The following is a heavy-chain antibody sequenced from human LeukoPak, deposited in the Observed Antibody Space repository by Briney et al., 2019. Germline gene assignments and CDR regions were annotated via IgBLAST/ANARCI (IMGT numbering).Heavy chain of an antibody. J-gene: IGHJ5*02. D-gene: IGHD2-21*02. V-gene: IGHV3-7*01. CDR2: IKQDGSEK. CDR1: GFTFSSYW. CDR3: ARVGLGYCGGDCYYSWFDP. Sequence: GGSLRLSCAASGFTFSSYWMSWVRQAPGKGLEWVANIKQDGSEKYYVDSVKGRFTISRDNAKNSLYLQMNSLRAEDTAVYYCARVGLGYCGGDCYYSWFDPWGQGTLVTVSS.